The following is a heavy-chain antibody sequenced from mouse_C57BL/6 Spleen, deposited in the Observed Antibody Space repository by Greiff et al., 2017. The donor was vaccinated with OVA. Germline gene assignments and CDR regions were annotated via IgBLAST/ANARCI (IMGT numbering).Heavy chain of an antibody. Sequence: VKLQQSGAELVRPGASVKLSCKASGYTFTDYYINWVKQRPGQGLEWIARIYPGSGNTYYNEKFKGKATLTAEKSSSTAYMQLSSLTSEDSAVYFCARDGSSYGDYAMDYWGQGTSVTVSS. D-gene: IGHD1-1*01. CDR1: GYTFTDYY. V-gene: IGHV1-76*01. J-gene: IGHJ4*01. CDR3: ARDGSSYGDYAMDY. CDR2: IYPGSGNT.